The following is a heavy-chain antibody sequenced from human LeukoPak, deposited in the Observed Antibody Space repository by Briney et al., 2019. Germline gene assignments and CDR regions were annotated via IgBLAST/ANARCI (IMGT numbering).Heavy chain of an antibody. CDR2: ISAYNGNT. V-gene: IGHV1-18*01. CDR1: GYTFTSYG. Sequence: ASVKDSCKASGYTFTSYGISWVRQAPGQGLEWMGWISAYNGNTNYAQKLQGRVTMTTDTSTSTAYVELRSLRSDDTAVYYCARDPRGDILTGFDPWGQGTLVTVSS. J-gene: IGHJ5*02. CDR3: ARDPRGDILTGFDP. D-gene: IGHD3-9*01.